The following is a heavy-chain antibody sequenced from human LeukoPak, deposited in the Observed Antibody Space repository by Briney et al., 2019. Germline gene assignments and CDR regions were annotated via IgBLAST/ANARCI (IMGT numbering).Heavy chain of an antibody. CDR2: ISYDGSNK. CDR3: AKHQGTANFDY. J-gene: IGHJ4*02. Sequence: GRSLRLSCAASGFTFSRYGMHWVRQAPGKGLEWVTAISYDGSNKYYADSVKGRFTISRDNSKNTLYLQMNSLRGEDTAVYYCAKHQGTANFDYWGQGTLVTVSS. V-gene: IGHV3-30*18. CDR1: GFTFSRYG.